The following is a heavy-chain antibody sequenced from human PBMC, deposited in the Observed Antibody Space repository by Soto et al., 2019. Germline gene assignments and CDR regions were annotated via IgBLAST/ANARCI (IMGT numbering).Heavy chain of an antibody. J-gene: IGHJ4*02. Sequence: SVKVSCKASGGTFSSYAISWVRQAPGQGLEWMGGIIPIFGTASYAQKFQGRVTITADKSTSTAYMELSSLRSEDTAVYYCARGGDASIYCSGGSCYGRFDYWGQGTLVTVSS. V-gene: IGHV1-69*06. CDR1: GGTFSSYA. CDR2: IIPIFGTA. CDR3: ARGGDASIYCSGGSCYGRFDY. D-gene: IGHD2-15*01.